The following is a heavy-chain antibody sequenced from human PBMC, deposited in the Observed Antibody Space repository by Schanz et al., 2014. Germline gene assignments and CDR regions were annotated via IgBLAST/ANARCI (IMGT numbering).Heavy chain of an antibody. CDR1: GFTVSSNY. J-gene: IGHJ4*02. Sequence: VRLVESGGGVVQPGGSLRLSCAASGFTVSSNYMSWVRQAPGKGLEWVAVIYSGGSTFYTDSVKGRFTISRDNSKNTLYLQMNSLIAEDTAVYYCAKDPYGSGNHYTYWGRGALVSVSS. CDR3: AKDPYGSGNHYTY. D-gene: IGHD3-10*01. V-gene: IGHV3-53*01. CDR2: IYSGGST.